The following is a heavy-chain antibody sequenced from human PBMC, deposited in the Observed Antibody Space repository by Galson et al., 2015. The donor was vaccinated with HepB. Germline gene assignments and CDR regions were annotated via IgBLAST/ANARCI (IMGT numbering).Heavy chain of an antibody. V-gene: IGHV3-23*01. CDR3: AKSGSVRGIINFSRGGKNNWFDP. Sequence: SLRLSCAASGFTFSSCAMSWVRQAPGKGLEWVSAISGSADSTYYADSVKGRFTISRDNSKNTLYLQMNTLRAEDTAVYYCAKSGSVRGIINFSRGGKNNWFDPWGQGTLVTVSS. CDR2: ISGSADST. CDR1: GFTFSSCA. J-gene: IGHJ5*02. D-gene: IGHD3-10*01.